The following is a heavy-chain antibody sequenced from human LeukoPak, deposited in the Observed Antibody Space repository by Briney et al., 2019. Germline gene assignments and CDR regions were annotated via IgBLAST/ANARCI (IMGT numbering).Heavy chain of an antibody. CDR3: ARAWGTTPQQLPTEAYYYYYGMDV. V-gene: IGHV1-18*01. CDR1: GYTFTSYG. CDR2: ISAYNGNT. Sequence: ASVKVSCKASGYTFTSYGISWVRQAPGQGLEWMGWISAYNGNTNYAQKLQGRVTMTTDTSTSTACMELRSLRSDDTAVYYCARAWGTTPQQLPTEAYYYYYGMDVWGQGTTVTVSS. J-gene: IGHJ6*02. D-gene: IGHD6-13*01.